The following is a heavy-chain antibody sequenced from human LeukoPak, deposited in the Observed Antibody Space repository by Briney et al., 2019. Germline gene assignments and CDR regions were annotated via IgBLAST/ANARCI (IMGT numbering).Heavy chain of an antibody. D-gene: IGHD6-6*01. Sequence: SETLSLTCTVSVGSISSYYWSWIRQPPGKGLVWIGYFYYSGSTNYNPSLKSRVTISVDTSKNQFSLKLSSVTAADTAVYYCARMYSSSSEYNWFDPWGQGTLVTVSS. CDR1: VGSISSYY. CDR2: FYYSGST. J-gene: IGHJ5*02. CDR3: ARMYSSSSEYNWFDP. V-gene: IGHV4-59*01.